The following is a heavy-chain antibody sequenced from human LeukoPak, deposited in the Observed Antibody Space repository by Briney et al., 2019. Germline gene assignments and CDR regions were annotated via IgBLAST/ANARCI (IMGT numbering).Heavy chain of an antibody. V-gene: IGHV1-24*01. CDR3: ATGLVGATDY. CDR1: GYTFTGYY. D-gene: IGHD1-26*01. CDR2: FDPEDGET. J-gene: IGHJ4*02. Sequence: ASVKVPCKASGYTFTGYYMHWVRQAPGKGLEWMGGFDPEDGETIYAQKFQGRVTMTEDTSTDTAYMELSSLRSEDTAVYYCATGLVGATDYWGQGTLVTVSS.